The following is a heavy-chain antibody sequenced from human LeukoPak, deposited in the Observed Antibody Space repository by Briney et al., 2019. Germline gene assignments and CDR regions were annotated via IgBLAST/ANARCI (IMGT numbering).Heavy chain of an antibody. J-gene: IGHJ4*02. D-gene: IGHD6-13*01. CDR1: GYTFTGYY. CDR3: ARGIAAAGWAFDY. Sequence: GASVKVSCKASGYTFTGYYMHWVRQAPGQGLEWMGWINPNSGCTNYAQKFQGWVTMTMDTSISTAYMELSRLRSDDTAVYYCARGIAAAGWAFDYWGQGTLVTVSS. V-gene: IGHV1-2*04. CDR2: INPNSGCT.